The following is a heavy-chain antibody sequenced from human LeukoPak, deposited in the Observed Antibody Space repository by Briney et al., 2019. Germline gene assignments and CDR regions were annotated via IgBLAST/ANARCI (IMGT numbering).Heavy chain of an antibody. D-gene: IGHD2-15*01. V-gene: IGHV3-7*03. Sequence: GGSLRLSCTASGFIFSGPWMAWIRQAPGKGLEWVAIIKKDGSEKYYVDSMKGRFTISRDNAKNSLFPQMNSLRAEDTAIYYCTTDTWYSAGHWGQGTLVTVSS. CDR2: IKKDGSEK. CDR1: GFIFSGPW. J-gene: IGHJ4*02. CDR3: TTDTWYSAGH.